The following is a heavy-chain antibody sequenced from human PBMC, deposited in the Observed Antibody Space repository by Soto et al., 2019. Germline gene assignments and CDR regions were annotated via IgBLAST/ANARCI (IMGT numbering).Heavy chain of an antibody. D-gene: IGHD1-1*01. CDR1: GFSLTSRPMG. J-gene: IGHJ4*02. V-gene: IGHV2-5*02. Sequence: QITLKESAPTRVKPTQTLTLTCTFSGFSLTSRPMGVGWIRQPPGKALEWLAFIYWDDDKRYSPSLRSRLTITXXTXGNXVVLTMTNMDPVDTATYYCAHRLSGYNWNGGYFDYWGQGALVTVSS. CDR2: IYWDDDK. CDR3: AHRLSGYNWNGGYFDY.